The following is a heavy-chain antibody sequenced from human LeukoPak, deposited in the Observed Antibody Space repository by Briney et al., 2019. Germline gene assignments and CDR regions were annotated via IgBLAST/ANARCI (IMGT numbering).Heavy chain of an antibody. Sequence: GGSLRLSCAASGFTFSSYAMSWVRQAPGKGLEWVSAISGSGGSTYYADSVKGRFTISRDNSKNTLYLQMNSLRAEDTAVYYCAKDTGYDYVWGSYRYLDYFDYWGQGTLVTVSS. CDR2: ISGSGGST. V-gene: IGHV3-23*01. CDR3: AKDTGYDYVWGSYRYLDYFDY. J-gene: IGHJ4*02. D-gene: IGHD3-16*02. CDR1: GFTFSSYA.